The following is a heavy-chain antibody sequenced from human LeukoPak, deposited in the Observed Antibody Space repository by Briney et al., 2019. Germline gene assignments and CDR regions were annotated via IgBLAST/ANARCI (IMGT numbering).Heavy chain of an antibody. J-gene: IGHJ3*02. V-gene: IGHV4-59*01. CDR2: IYYSGST. CDR1: GGSISSYY. CDR3: ARSGGPGSLYYYDSSGSRDAFDI. Sequence: SETLSLTCTVSGGSISSYYWSWIRQPPGKGLEWIGYIYYSGSTNYNPSLKSRVTISVDTSKNQFSLKLSSVTAADTAVYYCARSGGPGSLYYYDSSGSRDAFDIWGQGTMVTVSS. D-gene: IGHD3-22*01.